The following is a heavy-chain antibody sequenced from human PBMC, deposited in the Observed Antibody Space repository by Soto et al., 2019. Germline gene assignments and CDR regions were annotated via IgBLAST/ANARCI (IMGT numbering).Heavy chain of an antibody. CDR2: IKEDASEE. D-gene: IGHD2-15*01. CDR3: ATAISSPFSSYDY. Sequence: EVQLVQSGGDLVQPGGSLRLSCVASGFTFSTYWMTWVRQAPGMGLEWVAGIKEDASEELYVDSVKGRFSVSRDNAKNSLYLQLRSLSAEDTVVYYCATAISSPFSSYDYWGQGYRVNVSS. J-gene: IGHJ4*02. CDR1: GFTFSTYW. V-gene: IGHV3-7*01.